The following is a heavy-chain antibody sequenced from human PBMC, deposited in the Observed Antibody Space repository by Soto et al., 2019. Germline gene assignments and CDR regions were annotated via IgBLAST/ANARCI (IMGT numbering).Heavy chain of an antibody. CDR3: ATEGSGSQYYYGMDV. V-gene: IGHV1-69*02. CDR2: LIPILGIA. Sequence: QVQLVQSGAEVKKPGSSVKVSCKASGGTFSSYTISWVRQAPGQGLEWMGRLIPILGIANYAQKFQGRVTITAEKSTSTAYMELSSLRSEDTAVYYCATEGSGSQYYYGMDVWGQGTTVTVSS. J-gene: IGHJ6*02. CDR1: GGTFSSYT. D-gene: IGHD3-10*01.